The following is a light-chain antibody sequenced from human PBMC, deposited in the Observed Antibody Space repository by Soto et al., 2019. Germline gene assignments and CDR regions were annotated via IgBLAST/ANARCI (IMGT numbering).Light chain of an antibody. CDR1: QSVSSSY. Sequence: EIVLTQSPGTLSLSPGERATLSCRASQSVSSSYLAWYQQKPGQAPRLLIYGASSRATGIPDRFSGSGSGTEFTLTISSLQPDDFAPYYCQHWTDYSWTFGQGTKVEVK. CDR3: QHWTDYSWT. J-gene: IGKJ1*01. V-gene: IGKV3-20*01. CDR2: GAS.